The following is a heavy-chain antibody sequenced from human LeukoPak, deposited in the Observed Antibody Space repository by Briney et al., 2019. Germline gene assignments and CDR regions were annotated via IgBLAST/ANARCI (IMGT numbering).Heavy chain of an antibody. Sequence: GGSLRLSCAASGFSFSSYGMHWVRQAPGKGLEWVAVIWYDGSNYYYADSVKGRFTISRDNSKNTLYLQMNSLRAEDTAVYYCARMDASGYDWHYYYGMDVWGQGTTVTVSS. V-gene: IGHV3-33*01. CDR1: GFSFSSYG. J-gene: IGHJ6*02. CDR2: IWYDGSNY. CDR3: ARMDASGYDWHYYYGMDV. D-gene: IGHD5-12*01.